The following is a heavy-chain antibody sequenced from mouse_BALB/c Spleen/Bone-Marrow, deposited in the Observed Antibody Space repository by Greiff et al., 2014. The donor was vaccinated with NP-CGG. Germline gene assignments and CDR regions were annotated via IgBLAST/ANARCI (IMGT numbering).Heavy chain of an antibody. Sequence: QVHVKQSGAELVRPGASVTLSCKASGYTFTDYEMHWLKQTPVHGLEWIGAIDPGTGGTAYNQKFKGRATLTTDKSSSTAYMELRSLTSEDSAVYYCTRLDSSGYGAYWGQGTLVTVSA. D-gene: IGHD3-2*01. J-gene: IGHJ3*01. CDR3: TRLDSSGYGAY. CDR2: IDPGTGGT. V-gene: IGHV1-15*01. CDR1: GYTFTDYE.